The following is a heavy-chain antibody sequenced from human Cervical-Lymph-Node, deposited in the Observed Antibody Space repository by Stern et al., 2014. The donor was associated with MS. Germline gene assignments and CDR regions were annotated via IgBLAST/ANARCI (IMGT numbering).Heavy chain of an antibody. CDR3: ARHDYKNQVVDY. V-gene: IGHV2-70*01. CDR2: IDWDDDK. CDR1: GFSLSTSGMC. D-gene: IGHD4-11*01. Sequence: QITLKESGPALVKPTQTLTLTCTFSGFSLSTSGMCVSWIRQPPGKALEWLALIDWDDDKYYSTSLKTRLTISKDTSKNQVVLKMTNMDPVDTATYYCARHDYKNQVVDYWGQGTLVTVSS. J-gene: IGHJ4*02.